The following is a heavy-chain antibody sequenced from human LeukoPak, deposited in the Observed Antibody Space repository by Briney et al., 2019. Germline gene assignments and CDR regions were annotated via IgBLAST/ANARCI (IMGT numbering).Heavy chain of an antibody. CDR3: ARAHTPLRSDYYYCLDV. V-gene: IGHV4-4*07. CDR1: GGSFSGHY. Sequence: SETLSLTCTASGGSFSGHYWTWIRQPAGRGLEFIGRVYITGPTNYNASLLGRVTMSVDTSKSQFSLNLTSVTAADTAVYYCARAHTPLRSDYYYCLDVWGKGTTVTVS. D-gene: IGHD5-18*01. J-gene: IGHJ6*03. CDR2: VYITGPT.